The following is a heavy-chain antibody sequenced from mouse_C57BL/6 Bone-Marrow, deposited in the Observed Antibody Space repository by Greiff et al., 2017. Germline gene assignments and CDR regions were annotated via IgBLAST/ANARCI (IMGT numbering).Heavy chain of an antibody. V-gene: IGHV5-9-1*02. CDR1: GFTFSSYA. Sequence: DVKLVESGAGLVKPGGSLKLSCAASGFTFSSYAMSWVRQTPEKRLEWVAYISSGGDYTNYADTVKGRFTITRDNAKNTLYLQMSSLKSEDTAMYYCTRVYDYPVDYWDQGTTLTVSA. CDR2: ISSGGDYT. J-gene: IGHJ2*01. CDR3: TRVYDYPVDY. D-gene: IGHD2-4*01.